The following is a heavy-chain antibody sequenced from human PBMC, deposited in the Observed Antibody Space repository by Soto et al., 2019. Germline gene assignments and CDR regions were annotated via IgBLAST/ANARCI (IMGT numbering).Heavy chain of an antibody. CDR1: GFTFSSYA. CDR2: ISGSGGST. D-gene: IGHD1-26*01. Sequence: GRSLRLSCAASGFTFSSYAMNWLRQAPAKGLEWVSAISGSGGSTYYADSVRGRFTISRDNSRKTLSLQRISLRGEDTAVYYCAKGRQSGNYNIDYWGQGTLVTVSS. J-gene: IGHJ4*02. CDR3: AKGRQSGNYNIDY. V-gene: IGHV3-23*01.